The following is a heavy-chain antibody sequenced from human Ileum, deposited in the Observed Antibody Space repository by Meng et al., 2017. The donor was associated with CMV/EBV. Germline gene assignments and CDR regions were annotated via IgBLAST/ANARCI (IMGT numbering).Heavy chain of an antibody. J-gene: IGHJ4*02. CDR1: FSFDSYG. Sequence: FSFDSYGMHWVRRAPGKGLEWVALISFDGTNKYYADSVKGRFTISRDNSQNTLYLQLNSLRAEDTAVYYCARASGIAVAGTGRYFDYWGQGTLVTVSS. CDR2: ISFDGTNK. D-gene: IGHD6-19*01. V-gene: IGHV3-30*03. CDR3: ARASGIAVAGTGRYFDY.